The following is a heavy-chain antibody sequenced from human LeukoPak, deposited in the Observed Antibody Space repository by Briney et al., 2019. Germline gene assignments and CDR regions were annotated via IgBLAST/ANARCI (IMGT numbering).Heavy chain of an antibody. Sequence: PGESLKISCKGTGYSFTSYWIGWVRQMPGKGLEWMGIIYPADSDTRYSPSFQGQVTISADKSINTAYLQWTSLKASDTAMYYCARQSVQGYFFDYWGQGTLVTVSS. J-gene: IGHJ4*02. V-gene: IGHV5-51*01. CDR1: GYSFTSYW. CDR2: IYPADSDT. CDR3: ARQSVQGYFFDY.